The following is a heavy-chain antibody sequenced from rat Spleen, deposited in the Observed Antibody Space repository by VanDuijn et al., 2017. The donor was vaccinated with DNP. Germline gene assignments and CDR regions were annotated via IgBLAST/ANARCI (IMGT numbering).Heavy chain of an antibody. J-gene: IGHJ4*01. CDR1: GFTFSDYY. Sequence: EVQLVESGGGLVQPGRSLKLSCAASGFTFSDYYMAWVRQAPKKGLEWVASISYEGSSTYYGDSVKGRFTISRDNAKSTLYLQMNSLRSEDTATYYCARQGTTGPYAMDAWGQGTSVTVSS. D-gene: IGHD1-11*01. CDR3: ARQGTTGPYAMDA. CDR2: ISYEGSST. V-gene: IGHV5-22*01.